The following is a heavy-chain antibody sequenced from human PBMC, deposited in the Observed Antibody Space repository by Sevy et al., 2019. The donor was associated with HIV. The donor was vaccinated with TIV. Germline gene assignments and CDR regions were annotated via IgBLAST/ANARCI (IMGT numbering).Heavy chain of an antibody. CDR2: VSDGVPNT. CDR1: GFAFSNYYA. J-gene: IGHJ4*02. V-gene: IGHV3-23*01. Sequence: GGSLRLSCAASGFAFSNYYAMHWVRQAPGKGLEWVSTVSDGVPNTYYADSVKGRFTVSRDNTKKTRYLQMNSLRAEDTAVYYCAARPSGPPDRGYWGQGTLVTVSS. CDR3: AARPSGPPDRGY. D-gene: IGHD5-12*01.